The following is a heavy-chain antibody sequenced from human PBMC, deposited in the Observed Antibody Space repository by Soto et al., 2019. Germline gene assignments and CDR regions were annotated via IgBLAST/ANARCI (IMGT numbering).Heavy chain of an antibody. J-gene: IGHJ6*02. Sequence: SETLSLTCAVSGGSISSGGYSWSWIRQPPGKGLEWIGYIYHSGSTYYNPSLKSRVTISVDRSKNQFSLKLSSVTAADTAVYYCARERGGYGGVECYTLYGWGQVTKVTVAS. CDR3: ARERGGYGGVECYTLYG. CDR1: GGSISSGGYS. D-gene: IGHD2-21*01. CDR2: IYHSGST. V-gene: IGHV4-30-2*01.